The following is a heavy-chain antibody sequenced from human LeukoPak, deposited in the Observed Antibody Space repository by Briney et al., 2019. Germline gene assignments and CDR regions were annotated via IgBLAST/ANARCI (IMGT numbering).Heavy chain of an antibody. D-gene: IGHD3-3*01. J-gene: IGHJ6*02. Sequence: GGSLRLSCAASGMTFDDYAMHWVRRAPGKGLEWVSLISGDGGSTYYADSVKGRFTISRDNSKNSLYLQMTNLRTEDTALYYCAKGFSVLASNHYFYYYGMDVWGQGTTVTVSS. CDR1: GMTFDDYA. CDR3: AKGFSVLASNHYFYYYGMDV. V-gene: IGHV3-43*02. CDR2: ISGDGGST.